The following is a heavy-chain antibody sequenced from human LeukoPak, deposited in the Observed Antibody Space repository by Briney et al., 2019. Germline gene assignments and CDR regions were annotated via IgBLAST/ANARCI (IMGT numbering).Heavy chain of an antibody. D-gene: IGHD3-3*01. J-gene: IGHJ6*02. Sequence: GGSLRLSCAASGMTFDDYAMHWVRRAPGKGLEWVSLISGDGGSTYYADSVKGRFTISRDNSKNSLYLQMTNLRTEDTALYYCAKGFSVLASNHYFYYYGMDVWGQGTTVTVSS. CDR1: GMTFDDYA. CDR3: AKGFSVLASNHYFYYYGMDV. V-gene: IGHV3-43*02. CDR2: ISGDGGST.